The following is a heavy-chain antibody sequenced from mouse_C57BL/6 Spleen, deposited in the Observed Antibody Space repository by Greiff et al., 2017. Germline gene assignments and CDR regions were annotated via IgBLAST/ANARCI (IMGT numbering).Heavy chain of an antibody. CDR3: ARYYFYWYFDV. CDR1: GYSITSGYY. J-gene: IGHJ1*03. Sequence: EVQLVESGPGLVKPSQSLSLTCSVTGYSITSGYYWNWIRQFPGNKLEWMGYISYDGSNNYNPSPKNRISTTRDTSKNQFFLKLNSVTTEDTATYYCARYYFYWYFDVWGTGTTVTVSS. CDR2: ISYDGSN. V-gene: IGHV3-6*01. D-gene: IGHD1-1*01.